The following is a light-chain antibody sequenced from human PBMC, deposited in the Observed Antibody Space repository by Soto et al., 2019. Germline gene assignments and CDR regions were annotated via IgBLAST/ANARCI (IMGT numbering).Light chain of an antibody. V-gene: IGLV4-69*01. CDR1: SGHSSYA. CDR3: QTWGTGIHVV. CDR2: LDSDGSH. J-gene: IGLJ2*01. Sequence: QSVLTQSPSASASLGASVKLTCTLSSGHSSYAIAWHQQQPEKGPRYLMKLDSDGSHTKGDAIPDRFSGSSSGAERDLTISSRQSEDEADYYCQTWGTGIHVVFGGGTKVTVL.